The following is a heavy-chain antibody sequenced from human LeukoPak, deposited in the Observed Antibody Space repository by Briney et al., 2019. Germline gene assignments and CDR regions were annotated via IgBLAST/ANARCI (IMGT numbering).Heavy chain of an antibody. D-gene: IGHD3-22*01. CDR1: GGSISSSSYY. J-gene: IGHJ4*02. Sequence: SETLSLTCTVSGGSISSSSYYWGWIRQPPGKGLEWIGSIYYSGSTYYNPSLKSRVTISVDTSKNQFSLKLSSVTAADTAVYYCARVIYDSSGYYYVGYFDYWGQGTLVTVSS. CDR3: ARVIYDSSGYYYVGYFDY. V-gene: IGHV4-39*07. CDR2: IYYSGST.